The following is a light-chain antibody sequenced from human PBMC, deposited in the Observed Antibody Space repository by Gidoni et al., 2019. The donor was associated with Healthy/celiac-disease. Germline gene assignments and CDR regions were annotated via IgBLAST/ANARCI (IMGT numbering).Light chain of an antibody. V-gene: IGKV2-28*01. CDR2: LGS. CDR3: MRALPTPPGYT. CDR1: QSLLHSNGYNY. Sequence: DSVMTQSLLSLPATPGEPASIACRSSQSLLHSNGYNYLDRYLQKPGQSPQLLIFLGSKRAFGVSDTFSCSCSGTDFTLTLSRVEAEDVGFYYCMRALPTPPGYTFGQGTKLEVK. J-gene: IGKJ2*01.